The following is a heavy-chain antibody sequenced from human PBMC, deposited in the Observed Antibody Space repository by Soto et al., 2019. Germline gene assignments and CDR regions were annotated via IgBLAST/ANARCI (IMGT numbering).Heavy chain of an antibody. CDR3: ASVTRTCISTSRYRYYYGMDV. V-gene: IGHV1-2*04. J-gene: IGHJ6*02. D-gene: IGHD2-2*02. Sequence: ASVKVSCKASGYTFTGNYMHWVRQAPGQGFEWMGWINVNSGGTKYAQKFQGWVTMTRDTSISTAYMELSRLRSDDTAVYYCASVTRTCISTSRYRYYYGMDVWGQGTTVTVSS. CDR1: GYTFTGNY. CDR2: INVNSGGT.